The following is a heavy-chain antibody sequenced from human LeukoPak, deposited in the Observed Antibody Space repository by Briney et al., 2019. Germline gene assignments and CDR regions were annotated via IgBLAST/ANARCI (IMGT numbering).Heavy chain of an antibody. CDR3: ARDAPVDGYFDY. CDR1: GYIFMNYG. D-gene: IGHD3/OR15-3a*01. V-gene: IGHV1-18*01. Sequence: ASVKVSCKASGYIFMNYGINWVRRAPGQGLEWMGWISPYNANTHFAQNFQGRLTMTTDTSTTTAYMELRSLRSDDTAVYYCARDAPVDGYFDYWGQGTLVTVSS. J-gene: IGHJ4*02. CDR2: ISPYNANT.